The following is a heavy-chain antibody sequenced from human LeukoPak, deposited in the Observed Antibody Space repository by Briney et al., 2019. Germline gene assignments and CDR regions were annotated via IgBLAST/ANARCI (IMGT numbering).Heavy chain of an antibody. Sequence: GASVKVSCKASGGTFSSYAISWVRQAPGQGLEWMGGIIPIFGTANYAQKFQGRVTITADESTSTAYMELSSLRSEDTAVYYCARDHCSGGRCSPYYYGMDVWGQGTTVTVSS. J-gene: IGHJ6*02. V-gene: IGHV1-69*13. CDR2: IIPIFGTA. CDR1: GGTFSSYA. CDR3: ARDHCSGGRCSPYYYGMDV. D-gene: IGHD2-15*01.